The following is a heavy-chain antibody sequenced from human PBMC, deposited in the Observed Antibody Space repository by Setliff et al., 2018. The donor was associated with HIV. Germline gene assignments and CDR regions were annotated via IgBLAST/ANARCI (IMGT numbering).Heavy chain of an antibody. CDR1: GGSISSYY. CDR3: ARDLLGHCSSTSCHSHYMDV. V-gene: IGHV4-59*01. Sequence: TSETLSLTCTVSGGSISSYYWSWIRQPPGKGLEWIGYIYYSGSTNYNPSLKSRVTISVDTSKNQFSLKLSSVTAADTAVYYCARDLLGHCSSTSCHSHYMDVWGKGTTVTSP. J-gene: IGHJ6*03. CDR2: IYYSGST. D-gene: IGHD2-2*01.